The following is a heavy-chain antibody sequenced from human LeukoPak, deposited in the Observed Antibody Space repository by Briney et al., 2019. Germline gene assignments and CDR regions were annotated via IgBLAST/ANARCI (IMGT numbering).Heavy chain of an antibody. D-gene: IGHD6-6*01. CDR3: ARDPSSSTEYSSSSGDDY. CDR1: GGSISSSSYY. CDR2: IYYSGST. Sequence: PSETLSLTCTVSGGSISSSSYYWGWIRQPPGKGLEWIGSIYYSGSTYYNPSLKSRVTISVDTSKSQFSLKLSSVTAADTAVYYCARDPSSSTEYSSSSGDDYWGQGTLVTVSS. V-gene: IGHV4-39*07. J-gene: IGHJ4*02.